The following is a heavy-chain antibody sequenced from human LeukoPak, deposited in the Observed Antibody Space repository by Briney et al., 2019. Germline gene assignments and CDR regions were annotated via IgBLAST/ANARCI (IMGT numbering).Heavy chain of an antibody. CDR1: GGSISSGDYY. D-gene: IGHD2-2*01. V-gene: IGHV4-30-4*01. CDR2: IYYSGST. J-gene: IGHJ4*02. Sequence: SETLSLTCTVSGGSISSGDYYWSWIRQPPGKGLEWIGYIYYSGSTYYNPSLKSRVTISVDTSKNQFSLKLSSVTAADTAVYYCASEFVPLVVPAAIYYWGQGTLVTVSS. CDR3: ASEFVPLVVPAAIYY.